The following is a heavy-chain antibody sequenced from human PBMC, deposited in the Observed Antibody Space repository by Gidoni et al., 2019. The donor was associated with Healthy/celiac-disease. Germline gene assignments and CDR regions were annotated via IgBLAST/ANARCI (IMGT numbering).Heavy chain of an antibody. CDR1: GYTFTSYA. D-gene: IGHD3-22*01. CDR2: INTNTGNP. Sequence: QVQLVQSGSELKKPGASVKVSCKASGYTFTSYAMNWVRQAPGQGLEWMGWINTNTGNPTYAQGFTGRFVFSLDTSVSTAYLQISSLKAEDTAVYYCASGHLITMIVGGFDYYYGMDVWGQGTTVTVSS. V-gene: IGHV7-4-1*02. J-gene: IGHJ6*02. CDR3: ASGHLITMIVGGFDYYYGMDV.